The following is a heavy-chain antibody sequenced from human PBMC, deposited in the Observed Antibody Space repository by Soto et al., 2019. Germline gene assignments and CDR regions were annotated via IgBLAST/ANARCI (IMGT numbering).Heavy chain of an antibody. CDR3: VRRVSGNYDY. D-gene: IGHD1-7*01. CDR2: ISSNGGTT. Sequence: EVQLAESGGGMVQPGGSLRLSCVASGFTFSSYDMHWVRQAPGKGLEYVSSISSNGGTTYYGNSVKGRITISRDNSKNTLYLQMGSLRAEDMAVYYCVRRVSGNYDYWGQGTLATVSS. J-gene: IGHJ4*02. V-gene: IGHV3-64*01. CDR1: GFTFSSYD.